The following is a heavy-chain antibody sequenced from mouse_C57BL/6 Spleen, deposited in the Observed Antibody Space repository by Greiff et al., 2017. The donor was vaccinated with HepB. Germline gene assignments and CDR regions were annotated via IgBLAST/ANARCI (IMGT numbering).Heavy chain of an antibody. CDR1: GYAFSSYW. V-gene: IGHV1-80*01. CDR2: IYPGDGDT. CDR3: ARSITTVKTPFAY. Sequence: VKLQESGAELVKPGASVKISCKASGYAFSSYWMNWVKQRPGKGLEWIGQIYPGDGDTNYNGKFKGKATLTADKSSSTAYMQLSSLTSEDSAVYFCARSITTVKTPFAYWGQGTLVTVSA. D-gene: IGHD1-1*01. J-gene: IGHJ3*01.